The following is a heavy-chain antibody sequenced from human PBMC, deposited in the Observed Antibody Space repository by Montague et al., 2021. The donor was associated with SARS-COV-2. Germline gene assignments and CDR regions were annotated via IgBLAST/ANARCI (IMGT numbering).Heavy chain of an antibody. J-gene: IGHJ6*02. Sequence: SETLSLTCAVYGGSFSGYCWSWIRQPPRKGLEWIGEINHRGSTNYNPSLKSRVTVSVDTSTNQFSLELSSVTAADTAVYYCARALPVTTFFYSYSGMDVWGQGTTVTVSS. D-gene: IGHD4-17*01. CDR1: GGSFSGYC. CDR2: INHRGST. V-gene: IGHV4-34*01. CDR3: ARALPVTTFFYSYSGMDV.